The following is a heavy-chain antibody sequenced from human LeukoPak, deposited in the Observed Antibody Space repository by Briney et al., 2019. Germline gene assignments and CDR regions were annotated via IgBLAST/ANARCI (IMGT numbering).Heavy chain of an antibody. CDR3: ARDRGITMVRGATGYNWFDP. CDR2: IYHSGST. J-gene: IGHJ5*02. V-gene: IGHV4-38-2*02. D-gene: IGHD3-10*01. Sequence: KSSETLSLTCTVSGYSISSGYFWGWIRQPPGKGLEWIGSIYHSGSTYYNPSLKSRVTISVDTSKNQFSLKLSSVTAADTAVYYCARDRGITMVRGATGYNWFDPWGQGTLVTVSS. CDR1: GYSISSGYF.